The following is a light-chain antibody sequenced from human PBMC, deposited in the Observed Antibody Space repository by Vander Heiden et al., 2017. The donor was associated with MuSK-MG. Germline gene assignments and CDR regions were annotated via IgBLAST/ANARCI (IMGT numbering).Light chain of an antibody. Sequence: DIVMTQSPLSLPVTPGEPASISCRSSQSLLHSNGYNYLDWYLQKPGQSPQLLIYLGSNRASGVPDRFSGSGSGTDFTLKISRVEAEDVGVYYCMQALQTPPYTFGHGTKLEI. CDR3: MQALQTPPYT. J-gene: IGKJ2*01. CDR2: LGS. CDR1: QSLLHSNGYNY. V-gene: IGKV2-28*01.